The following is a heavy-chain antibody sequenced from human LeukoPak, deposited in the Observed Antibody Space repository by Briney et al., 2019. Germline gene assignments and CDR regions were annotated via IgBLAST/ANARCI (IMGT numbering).Heavy chain of an antibody. Sequence: GVFLRFSCAASGCLLNDFYLTLIRKAPGKGLEWISYSSNTGDTKYYAASVRGRFTISRDNADNSLSLQLDSLRDEDTGIYYCARGLKYYYDSSGYYGGDYWGQGTPVTVSS. CDR3: ARGLKYYYDSSGYYGGDY. CDR1: GCLLNDFY. CDR2: SSNTGDTK. V-gene: IGHV3-11*01. D-gene: IGHD3-22*01. J-gene: IGHJ4*02.